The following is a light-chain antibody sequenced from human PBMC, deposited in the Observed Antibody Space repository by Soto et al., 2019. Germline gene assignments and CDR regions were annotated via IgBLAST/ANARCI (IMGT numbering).Light chain of an antibody. CDR2: DVS. J-gene: IGLJ3*02. V-gene: IGLV2-14*01. CDR3: ISYTSSSTRV. CDR1: SSDVGGYNY. Sequence: QSVLTQPASVSGSPGQSITISCTGTSSDVGGYNYVSWYQQHLGKAPKLMIYDVSHRPSGISNRFSGSKSGNTASLTISGLQAEDEADYYCISYTSSSTRVFGGGTKVTVL.